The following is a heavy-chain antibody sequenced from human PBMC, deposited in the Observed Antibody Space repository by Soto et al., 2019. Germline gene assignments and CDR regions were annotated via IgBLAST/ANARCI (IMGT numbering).Heavy chain of an antibody. Sequence: SETLSLTCTVSGGSISSYYWSWIRQPPGKGLEWIGYIYYSGSTNYNPSLKSRVTISVDTSKNQFSLKLSSVTAADTAVYYCARAYYERAGFDPWGQGTLVTVSS. CDR3: ARAYYERAGFDP. D-gene: IGHD3-22*01. CDR2: IYYSGST. J-gene: IGHJ5*02. V-gene: IGHV4-59*01. CDR1: GGSISSYY.